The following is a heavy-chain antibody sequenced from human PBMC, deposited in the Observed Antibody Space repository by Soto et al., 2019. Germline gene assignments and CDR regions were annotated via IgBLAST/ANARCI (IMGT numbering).Heavy chain of an antibody. D-gene: IGHD4-17*01. Sequence: QVQLVQSGAEVKKPGASVKVSCKVSGYTLNEVAMHWVRQAPGKGLEWLGGFDPDEAETIYAQHFQGRVTMTEDTSTDPGYMELSSLRSEDTALYFCTTYHGDYNFDHWGQGTLVTVSS. CDR1: GYTLNEVA. CDR2: FDPDEAET. V-gene: IGHV1-24*01. J-gene: IGHJ5*02. CDR3: TTYHGDYNFDH.